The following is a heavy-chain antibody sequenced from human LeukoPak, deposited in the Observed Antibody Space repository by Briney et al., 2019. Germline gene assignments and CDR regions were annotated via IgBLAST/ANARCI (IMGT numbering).Heavy chain of an antibody. D-gene: IGHD3-10*01. CDR2: IIPIFGLA. CDR3: ARWAGSGSPRAFDY. Sequence: GASVKVSCKASGDTFSNYPISWVRQAPGQGLEWMGRIIPIFGLANYPQKFQGRVTITADKSTSTAYMELSSLRSEDTAVYYCARWAGSGSPRAFDYWGQGTLVTASS. V-gene: IGHV1-69*02. J-gene: IGHJ4*02. CDR1: GDTFSNYP.